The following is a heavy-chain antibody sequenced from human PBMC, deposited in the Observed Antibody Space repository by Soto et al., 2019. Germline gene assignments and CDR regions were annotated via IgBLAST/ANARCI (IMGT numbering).Heavy chain of an antibody. CDR3: VRQPLAPLAPYGMEV. D-gene: IGHD6-6*01. J-gene: IGHJ6*02. V-gene: IGHV6-1*01. CDR1: GYSVSANSAA. Sequence: SQTLSLTCVISGYSVSANSAALNWIRQAPSRGLEWLGRTYYRSKWNFDYAESVKSRMSIIPDTSNNHFSLLLNSVTPEDTAVYYCVRQPLAPLAPYGMEVWGQGTTVTVSS. CDR2: TYYRSKWNF.